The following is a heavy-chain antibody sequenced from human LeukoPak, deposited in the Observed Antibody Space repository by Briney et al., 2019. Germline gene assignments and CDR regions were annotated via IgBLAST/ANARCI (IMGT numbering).Heavy chain of an antibody. V-gene: IGHV1-46*01. CDR2: INTSGGST. J-gene: IGHJ4*02. Sequence: GASVKVSCKASGYTFTSYYMHWVRQAPGQGLEWMGIINTSGGSTIYAQKFQGRVTMRRERSTSTVYMELSSLRSEDTAVYYCARDSGIISGSFDYWGQGTLVTVSS. D-gene: IGHD2-15*01. CDR3: ARDSGIISGSFDY. CDR1: GYTFTSYY.